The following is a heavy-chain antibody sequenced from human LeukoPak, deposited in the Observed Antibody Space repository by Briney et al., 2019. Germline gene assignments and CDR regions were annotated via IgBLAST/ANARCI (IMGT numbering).Heavy chain of an antibody. Sequence: GGSLRLSCAASGFTFSSYCMNWARQALGKGLEWVASINHNGNVNYYVDSVEGRFTISRDNAKNSLYLQMSNLRAEDTAVYFCARGGGLDVWGQGATVTVSS. CDR3: ARGGGLDV. CDR2: INHNGNVN. D-gene: IGHD3-16*01. J-gene: IGHJ6*02. CDR1: GFTFSSYC. V-gene: IGHV3-7*03.